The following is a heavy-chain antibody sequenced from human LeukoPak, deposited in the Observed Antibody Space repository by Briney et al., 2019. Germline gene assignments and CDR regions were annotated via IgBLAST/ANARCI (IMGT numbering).Heavy chain of an antibody. V-gene: IGHV3-7*04. CDR1: GFTFSSYW. Sequence: GGSLRLSCAASGFTFSSYWMSWVRQAPGKGLEWVANIKHDGSDKYYVDSVKGRFTISRDNAENSLYLQMNSLRAEDAAMYYCARSQSLGYWGQGTLVTVSS. J-gene: IGHJ4*02. CDR3: ARSQSLGY. CDR2: IKHDGSDK.